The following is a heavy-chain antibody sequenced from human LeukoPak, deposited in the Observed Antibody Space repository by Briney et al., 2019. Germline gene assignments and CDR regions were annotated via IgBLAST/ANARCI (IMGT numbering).Heavy chain of an antibody. Sequence: GRSLRLSCAASGFTFDDYAMHWVRQAPGKGLEWVSAINWNSGNIGYADSVKGRFTISRDNSKNTLYLQMNSLRAEDTAVYYCAKDRAILTGYYAYWGQGTLVTVSS. D-gene: IGHD3-9*01. V-gene: IGHV3-9*01. CDR3: AKDRAILTGYYAY. J-gene: IGHJ4*02. CDR1: GFTFDDYA. CDR2: INWNSGNI.